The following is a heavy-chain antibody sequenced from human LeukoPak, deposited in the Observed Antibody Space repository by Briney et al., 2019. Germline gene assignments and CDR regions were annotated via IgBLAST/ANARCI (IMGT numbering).Heavy chain of an antibody. V-gene: IGHV4-34*01. CDR3: TREDSSSWYWFGRWFDP. J-gene: IGHJ5*02. CDR2: INHSGST. D-gene: IGHD6-13*01. CDR1: GGSFSGYY. Sequence: SETLSLTCAVYGGSFSGYYWSWIRQPPGKGLEWIGEINHSGSTNYNPSLKSRVTISVDTSKNQFSLKLSSVTAADTAVYYCTREDSSSWYWFGRWFDPWGQGTLVTVSS.